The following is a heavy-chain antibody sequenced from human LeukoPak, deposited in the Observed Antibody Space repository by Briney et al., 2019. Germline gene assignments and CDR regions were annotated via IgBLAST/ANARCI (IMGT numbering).Heavy chain of an antibody. V-gene: IGHV3-23*01. D-gene: IGHD3-16*01. CDR3: AKVGVGWVAFEL. Sequence: GGSLRLSCAASGFTFSSYAVSWVRQAPGKGLEWVSSISGSGGSTYSADSVKGRFTISRDNSKNTLYLQMNSLRAEDTALYYCAKVGVGWVAFELWGQGTLVTVSS. J-gene: IGHJ4*02. CDR1: GFTFSSYA. CDR2: ISGSGGST.